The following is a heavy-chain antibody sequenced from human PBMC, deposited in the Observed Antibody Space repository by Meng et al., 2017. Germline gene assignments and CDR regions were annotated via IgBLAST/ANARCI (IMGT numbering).Heavy chain of an antibody. Sequence: HVGLGESGGGVVQPWRSLRLACAASGFTFSDYYMSWIRQAPGKGLEWVSYISSSGSTIYYADSVKGRFTISRDNAKNSLYLQMNSLRAKDTAVYYCARGGAARPPDYWGQGTLVTVSS. J-gene: IGHJ4*02. D-gene: IGHD6-6*01. CDR2: ISSSGSTI. CDR3: ARGGAARPPDY. CDR1: GFTFSDYY. V-gene: IGHV3-11*01.